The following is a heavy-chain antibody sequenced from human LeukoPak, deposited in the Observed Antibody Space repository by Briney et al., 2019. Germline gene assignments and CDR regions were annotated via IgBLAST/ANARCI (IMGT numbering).Heavy chain of an antibody. V-gene: IGHV3-23*01. CDR2: ISAGGGST. J-gene: IGHJ5*02. Sequence: PGGSLRLSCAASGFTFSSYAMSCVRQAPGKGLEWVSAISAGGGSTYYGDSVKGRFTISRDNSKNTLYLQMNSLRAEDTAIYYCAKESANWGYNWFDPWGQGTLVTVSS. CDR3: AKESANWGYNWFDP. D-gene: IGHD7-27*01. CDR1: GFTFSSYA.